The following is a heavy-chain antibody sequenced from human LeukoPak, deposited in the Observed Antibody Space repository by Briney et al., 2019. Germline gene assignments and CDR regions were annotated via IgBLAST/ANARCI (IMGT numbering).Heavy chain of an antibody. V-gene: IGHV4-59*07. CDR2: IYYSGST. J-gene: IGHJ4*02. CDR3: ARSYCSGGSCYWGPFDY. D-gene: IGHD2-15*01. Sequence: PSDPLSLPCTASGGSISSYYWSWIRQPPGKGLEWIGYIYYSGSTNYNPSLKSRVTLSVDTSKNQFSLKLSSVTAADTAVYYCARSYCSGGSCYWGPFDYWGQGTLVTVSS. CDR1: GGSISSYY.